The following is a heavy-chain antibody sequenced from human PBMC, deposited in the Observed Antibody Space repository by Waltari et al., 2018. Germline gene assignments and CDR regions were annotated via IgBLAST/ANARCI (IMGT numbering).Heavy chain of an antibody. CDR2: IYTSGST. D-gene: IGHD3-10*01. CDR1: GGSISSYY. Sequence: QVQLQESGPGLVKPSETLSLTCTVSGGSISSYYWSWIRQPAGKGLEWIGRIYTSGSTNYNPSLKSRVTMSVDTSKNQCSLKLSSVTAADTAVYYCARETYYYGSGRYYYYYYYMDVWGKGTTVTVSS. J-gene: IGHJ6*03. CDR3: ARETYYYGSGRYYYYYYYMDV. V-gene: IGHV4-4*07.